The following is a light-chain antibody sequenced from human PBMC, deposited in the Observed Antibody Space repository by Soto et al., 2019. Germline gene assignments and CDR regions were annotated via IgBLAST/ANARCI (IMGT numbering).Light chain of an antibody. V-gene: IGKV1-5*03. CDR3: QQYNSYPWT. Sequence: IQMTHSPSTLSGSLEDRVTMXVPASQTISSWLAWYQQRPGKAPKLLIYKASSLESGVPSRFSGSGSGTEFTLTISSLQPDDFATYYCQQYNSYPWTFGQGTKV. CDR2: KAS. J-gene: IGKJ1*01. CDR1: QTISSW.